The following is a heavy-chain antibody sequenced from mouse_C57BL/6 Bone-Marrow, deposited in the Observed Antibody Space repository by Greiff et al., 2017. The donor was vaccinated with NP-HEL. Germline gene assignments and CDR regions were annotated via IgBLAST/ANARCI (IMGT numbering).Heavy chain of an antibody. CDR2: ITHSGET. CDR3: AGERYFDV. Sequence: VQRVESGPGLVKPSQSLFLTCSITGFPITSGYYWIWIRQSPGKPLEWMGYITHSGETFYNPSLQSPISITRETSKNQFFLQLNSVTTEDTAMYYCAGERYFDVWGTGTTVTVSS. V-gene: IGHV12-3*01. CDR1: GFPITSGYY. J-gene: IGHJ1*03.